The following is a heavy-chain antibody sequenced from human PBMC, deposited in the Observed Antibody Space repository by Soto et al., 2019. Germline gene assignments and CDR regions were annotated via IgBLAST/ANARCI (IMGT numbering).Heavy chain of an antibody. J-gene: IGHJ4*02. CDR1: GGSISSRGYS. Sequence: QLQLQESGSGLVKPSQTLSLTCAVSGGSISSRGYSWSWIRQPPGKGLEWIGYIYHSGSTYYNPSLKSRVTISVDRSKNQFSLKLSSVTAADTAVYYCAKAGGLGTVAVDYWGQGTLVTVSS. D-gene: IGHD6-19*01. CDR2: IYHSGST. V-gene: IGHV4-30-2*01. CDR3: AKAGGLGTVAVDY.